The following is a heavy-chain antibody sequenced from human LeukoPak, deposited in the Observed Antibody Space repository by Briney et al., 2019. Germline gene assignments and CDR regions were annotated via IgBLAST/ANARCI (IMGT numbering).Heavy chain of an antibody. CDR3: ARDRNLRGYFDY. CDR1: GFTFSSYG. D-gene: IGHD1-14*01. Sequence: HSGGSLRLSCAASGFTFSSYGMHWVRQAPGKGLEWVAVIWYDGSNKYYADSVKGRFTISRDNSKSTLYLQMNSLRAEDTAVYYCARDRNLRGYFDYWGQGTLVTVSS. J-gene: IGHJ4*02. CDR2: IWYDGSNK. V-gene: IGHV3-33*01.